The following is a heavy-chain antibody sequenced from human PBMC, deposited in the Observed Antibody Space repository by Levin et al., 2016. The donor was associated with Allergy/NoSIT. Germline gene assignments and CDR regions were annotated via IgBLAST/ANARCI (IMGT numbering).Heavy chain of an antibody. D-gene: IGHD4-23*01. J-gene: IGHJ6*02. CDR2: IIPILGIA. Sequence: WVRQAPGQGLEWMGRIIPILGIANYAQKFQGRVTITADKSTSTAYMELSSLRSEDTAVYYCARVPYGGNSLEDFRYYYYGMDVWGQGTTVTVSS. V-gene: IGHV1-69*02. CDR3: ARVPYGGNSLEDFRYYYYGMDV.